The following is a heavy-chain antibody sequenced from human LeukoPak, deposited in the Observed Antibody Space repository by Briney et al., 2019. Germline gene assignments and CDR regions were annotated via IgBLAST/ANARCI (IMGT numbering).Heavy chain of an antibody. CDR3: TRGQSYCGADCYSD. Sequence: GGSLRLSCAASGFSVSNYMSWVRQPPGKGLEWVSVMYTGGGRYYGDSVKGRFTISRDNSKNMVFLQMNSLRVEDTALYYCTRGQSYCGADCYSDWGQGTLVTVSS. J-gene: IGHJ4*02. CDR1: GFSVSNY. D-gene: IGHD2-21*02. CDR2: MYTGGGR. V-gene: IGHV3-66*01.